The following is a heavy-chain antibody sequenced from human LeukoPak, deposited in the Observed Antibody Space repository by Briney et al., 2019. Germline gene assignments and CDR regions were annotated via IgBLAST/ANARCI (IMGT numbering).Heavy chain of an antibody. CDR3: ARESSVVGRNIDY. CDR2: IRYDGSNK. Sequence: GGSLRLSCEASGFTFSSYGMHWVRQAPGKGLEWVAFIRYDGSNKYYADSVKGRFTISRDNSKNTLYLQMNSLRAEDTAVYYCARESSVVGRNIDYWGQGTLVTVSS. J-gene: IGHJ4*02. CDR1: GFTFSSYG. D-gene: IGHD1-26*01. V-gene: IGHV3-30*02.